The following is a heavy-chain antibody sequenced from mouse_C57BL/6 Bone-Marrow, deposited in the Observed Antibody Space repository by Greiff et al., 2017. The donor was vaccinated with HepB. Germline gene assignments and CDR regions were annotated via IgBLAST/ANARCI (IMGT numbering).Heavy chain of an antibody. D-gene: IGHD2-4*01. Sequence: VQLQQSGAELVKPGASVKMSCKASGYTFTSYWITWVKQRPGQGLEWIGDIYPGSGSTNYNEKFKSKATLTVDTSSSTAYMQLSSLTSEDSAVYYGARGDYDRGAMDYWGQGTSVTVSS. V-gene: IGHV1-55*01. CDR1: GYTFTSYW. J-gene: IGHJ4*01. CDR2: IYPGSGST. CDR3: ARGDYDRGAMDY.